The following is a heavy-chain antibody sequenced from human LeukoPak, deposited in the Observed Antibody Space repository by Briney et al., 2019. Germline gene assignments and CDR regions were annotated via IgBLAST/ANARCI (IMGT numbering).Heavy chain of an antibody. CDR3: ARVHPNPNWFDP. J-gene: IGHJ5*02. CDR2: IYYSGST. V-gene: IGHV4-59*01. Sequence: SETLSLTCTVSGGSISSYYWSWIRQPPGKGLEWIGYIYYSGSTNYNPSLKSRVTISVGTSKNQFSLKLSSVTAADTAVYYCARVHPNPNWFDPWGQGTLVTVSS. CDR1: GGSISSYY.